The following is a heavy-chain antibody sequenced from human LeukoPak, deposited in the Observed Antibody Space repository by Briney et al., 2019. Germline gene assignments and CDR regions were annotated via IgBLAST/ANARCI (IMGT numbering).Heavy chain of an antibody. Sequence: PGGSLRLSCAASGFDFSSYAVSWVRQAPGKGLEWDSAITGSGGSTYYADSVKGRFTVSRDNPRNTLYLQMNSLRAEDTAVYYCGKDEQGFGMQTSHWGQGTLVTVSS. CDR1: GFDFSSYA. CDR2: ITGSGGST. CDR3: GKDEQGFGMQTSH. V-gene: IGHV3-23*01. D-gene: IGHD1-14*01. J-gene: IGHJ4*02.